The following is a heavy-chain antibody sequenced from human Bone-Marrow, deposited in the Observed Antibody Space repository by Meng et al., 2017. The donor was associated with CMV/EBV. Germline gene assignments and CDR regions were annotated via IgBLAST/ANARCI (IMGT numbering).Heavy chain of an antibody. J-gene: IGHJ2*01. CDR3: ARDSRHCTSASCYSWYFDL. D-gene: IGHD2-2*02. CDR1: GHTFTGYY. Sequence: VQLGGLGDEVKKPGAPVKFSCKASGHTFTGYYMHWVRQAPGQGLEWMGRINPNSGATEYAQNFQGRVTMTRDTSISTAYMELSRLRSDDTAVYYCARDSRHCTSASCYSWYFDLWGRGTLVTVSS. CDR2: INPNSGAT. V-gene: IGHV1-2*06.